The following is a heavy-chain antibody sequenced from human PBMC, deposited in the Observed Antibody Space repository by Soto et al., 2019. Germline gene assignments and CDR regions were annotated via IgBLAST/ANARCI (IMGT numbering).Heavy chain of an antibody. V-gene: IGHV3-74*01. CDR2: INSDGSST. Sequence: EVQLVESGGNLIQPGGSLRLSCAASGFTFSSYWMHWVRQAPGKGLVWVSRINSDGSSTSYVDSVKGRFTISRDNAKNTLYFQMNSLSVEDTAVYYCARRGQEGPGLAHWGQGTLVTVSS. CDR1: GFTFSSYW. J-gene: IGHJ5*02. CDR3: ARRGQEGPGLAH.